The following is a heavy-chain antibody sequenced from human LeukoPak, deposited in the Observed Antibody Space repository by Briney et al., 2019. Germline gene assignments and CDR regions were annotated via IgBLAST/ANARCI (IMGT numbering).Heavy chain of an antibody. V-gene: IGHV3-23*01. CDR2: VRCSGGNT. CDR3: AKVVDRARPNLGDY. Sequence: PGGSLRLSCAASGFTFSSYAMSSVRQAPGKGLEWVSAVRCSGGNTFYTDCGKGGFPIPKHNSKSPLYLQMTSLRAEDTAVYYCAKVVDRARPNLGDYWGEGALVTVSS. D-gene: IGHD2-15*01. CDR1: GFTFSSYA. J-gene: IGHJ4*02.